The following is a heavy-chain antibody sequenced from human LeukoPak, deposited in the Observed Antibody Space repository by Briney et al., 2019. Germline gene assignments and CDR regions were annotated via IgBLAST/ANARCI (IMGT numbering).Heavy chain of an antibody. J-gene: IGHJ4*02. Sequence: GGSLRLSCAASGITFSSYAITWVRQAPGKGLEWVSAISGSGGTTYYPDSVKGRFIISRDNSKNTVYLQINSLRAADTAVYYCAKRAPYYLDNWGQGTLVTVSS. V-gene: IGHV3-23*01. CDR3: AKRAPYYLDN. CDR1: GITFSSYA. CDR2: ISGSGGTT.